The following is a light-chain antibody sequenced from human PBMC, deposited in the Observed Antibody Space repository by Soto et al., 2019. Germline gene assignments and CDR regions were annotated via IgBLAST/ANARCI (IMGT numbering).Light chain of an antibody. V-gene: IGLV2-8*01. Sequence: QSVLTQPPSASGSPGQSVTISCTGTSSDVGSYKFVSWYQQHPGKAPKLMMYEVSKRPSGVPDRFSGSKSGNTASLTVSGLQAEDEADYFCSSYASSSTWVFGGGTKLTVL. CDR1: SSDVGSYKF. CDR2: EVS. J-gene: IGLJ3*02. CDR3: SSYASSSTWV.